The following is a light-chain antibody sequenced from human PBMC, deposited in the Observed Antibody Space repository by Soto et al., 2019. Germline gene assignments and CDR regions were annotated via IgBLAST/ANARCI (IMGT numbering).Light chain of an antibody. V-gene: IGKV3-11*01. J-gene: IGKJ4*01. CDR3: QQRSNWPPLT. CDR1: QTVGTR. Sequence: EIVLTQSPATLSSSPGARATLSCRASQTVGTRLAWYQHKPGQAPRLLIYYTSNRATGIPARFSGSGSGTDFTLTISSLEPEDLAVYYCQQRSNWPPLTVGGGTKVDIK. CDR2: YTS.